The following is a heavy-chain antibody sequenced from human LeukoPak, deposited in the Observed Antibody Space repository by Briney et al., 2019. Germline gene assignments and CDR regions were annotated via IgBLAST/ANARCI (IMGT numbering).Heavy chain of an antibody. CDR1: GFTFSGYW. J-gene: IGHJ4*02. CDR3: ARGRDFDWLFDY. CDR2: INPNSGDT. D-gene: IGHD3-9*01. V-gene: IGHV1-2*02. Sequence: ASVKVSCKAFGFTFSGYWIYWVRQAPGQRLEWMGWINPNSGDTDYAQKFQGRVTMTRDTSINTVYLDLRSLTSDDTAVYYCARGRDFDWLFDYWGQGTLVTVSS.